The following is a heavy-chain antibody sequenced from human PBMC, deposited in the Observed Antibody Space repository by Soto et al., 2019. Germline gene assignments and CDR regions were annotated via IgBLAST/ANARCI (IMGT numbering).Heavy chain of an antibody. CDR2: IKQDGSDK. V-gene: IGHV3-7*01. D-gene: IGHD3-3*01. J-gene: IGHJ6*03. CDR3: ARTIFWSGYVSSSYYMDV. Sequence: ESGGGLVQPGGSLRLSCAASGFPFSDYWMTWVRQAPGKGLEWVATIKQDGSDKFYVDSVKGRFTISRDNAKSSLFLQVNSLRAEDTAVYYCARTIFWSGYVSSSYYMDVWGKGTTVTVSS. CDR1: GFPFSDYW.